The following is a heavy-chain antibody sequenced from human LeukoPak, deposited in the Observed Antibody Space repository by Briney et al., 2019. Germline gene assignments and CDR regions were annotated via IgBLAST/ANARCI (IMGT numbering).Heavy chain of an antibody. J-gene: IGHJ6*03. Sequence: GGSLRLSCAASGFTFSSYSMNWVRQAPGKGLEWVSSISSSSSYIYYADSVKGRFTISRDNAKNSLYLQMNSLRAEDTAVYYCAKSSDYYYYMDAWGKGTTVTISS. CDR1: GFTFSSYS. CDR3: AKSSDYYYYMDA. D-gene: IGHD2-15*01. CDR2: ISSSSSYI. V-gene: IGHV3-21*01.